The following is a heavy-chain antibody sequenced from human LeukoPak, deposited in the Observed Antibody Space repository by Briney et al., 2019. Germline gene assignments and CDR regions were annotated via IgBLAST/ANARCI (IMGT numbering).Heavy chain of an antibody. D-gene: IGHD2-21*01. Sequence: GGSLRLSCSASGFTFSSYGMHWVRQAPGKGLEWVAFIRYDGTNKYYADSVKGRFTISRDNSKNTLYLQMNSLRAEDTAVYYCAPRVVVITAPFDYWGQGTLVTVSS. CDR2: IRYDGTNK. J-gene: IGHJ4*02. CDR3: APRVVVITAPFDY. CDR1: GFTFSSYG. V-gene: IGHV3-30*02.